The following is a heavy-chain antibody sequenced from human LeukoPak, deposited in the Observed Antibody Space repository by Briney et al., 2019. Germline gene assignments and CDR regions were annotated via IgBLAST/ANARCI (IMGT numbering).Heavy chain of an antibody. CDR2: ISSSSSYI. D-gene: IGHD3-22*01. CDR1: GLTFSSYS. V-gene: IGHV3-21*01. CDR3: AREAYYYDSSGYHESTPFDY. Sequence: GGSLRLSCAASGLTFSSYSMNWVRQAPGKGLEWVSSISSSSSYIYYADSVKGRFTISRDNAKNSLYLQMNSLRAEDTAVYYCAREAYYYDSSGYHESTPFDYWGQGTLVTVSS. J-gene: IGHJ4*02.